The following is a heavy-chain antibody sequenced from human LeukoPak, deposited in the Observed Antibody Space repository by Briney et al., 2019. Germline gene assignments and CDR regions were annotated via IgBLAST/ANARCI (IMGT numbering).Heavy chain of an antibody. V-gene: IGHV3-20*04. CDR3: ARDLSASWYSLGY. CDR2: IDWSGEST. CDR1: GLTPADYG. J-gene: IGHJ4*02. D-gene: IGHD2-2*01. Sequence: GGSLRLSCAASGLTPADYGMSWVRQAPGKGLEWVSGIDWSGESTGYADSVKGRFTISRDNAANVLYLQKNGLRAEDTALYYCARDLSASWYSLGYWGRGTLVTVSS.